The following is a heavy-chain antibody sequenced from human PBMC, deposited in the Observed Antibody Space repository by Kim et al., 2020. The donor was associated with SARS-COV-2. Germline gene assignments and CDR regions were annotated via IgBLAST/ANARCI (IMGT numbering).Heavy chain of an antibody. V-gene: IGHV4-39*01. CDR3: ARPRGIAAAGGGGMDV. J-gene: IGHJ6*02. D-gene: IGHD6-13*01. Sequence: SLKSRVTISVDTSKNQFALKLSSVTAADTAVYYCARPRGIAAAGGGGMDVWGQGTTVTVSS.